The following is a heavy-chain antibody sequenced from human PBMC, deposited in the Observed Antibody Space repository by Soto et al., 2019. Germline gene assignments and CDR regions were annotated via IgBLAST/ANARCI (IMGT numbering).Heavy chain of an antibody. CDR1: GGTFSSYT. V-gene: IGHV1-69*02. CDR2: IIPILGIA. D-gene: IGHD6-13*01. Sequence: QVQLVQSGAEVKKPGSSVKVSCKASGGTFSSYTISWVRQAPGQGLEWMGRIIPILGIANYAQKFQGRVTITADKSTSPAYMELSSLRSEDTAVYYCARDSPYSSSWYFYWGQGTLVTVSS. CDR3: ARDSPYSSSWYFY. J-gene: IGHJ4*02.